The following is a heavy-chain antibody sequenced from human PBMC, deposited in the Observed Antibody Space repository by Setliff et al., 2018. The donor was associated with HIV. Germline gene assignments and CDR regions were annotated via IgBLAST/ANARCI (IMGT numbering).Heavy chain of an antibody. V-gene: IGHV2-5*08. CDR2: IDWDADK. CDR1: GFSLNTPGMR. CDR3: AHNHLAVAGSHYFDY. Sequence: SGPTLVNPTQTLTLTCTFSGFSLNTPGMRVSWIRQPPGKALEWLARIDWDADKRYSPSLKSRLTITKDTSKNQVLLTMTDMDPLDTATYYCAHNHLAVAGSHYFDYWGQGTLVTVSS. D-gene: IGHD6-19*01. J-gene: IGHJ4*02.